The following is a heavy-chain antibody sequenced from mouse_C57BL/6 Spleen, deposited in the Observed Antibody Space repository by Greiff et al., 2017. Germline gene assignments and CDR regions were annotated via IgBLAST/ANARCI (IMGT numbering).Heavy chain of an antibody. CDR2: IYPGDGDT. CDR1: GYAFSSYW. J-gene: IGHJ2*01. D-gene: IGHD1-1*01. CDR3: ARAYYGVSYFDY. V-gene: IGHV1-80*01. Sequence: VQRVESGAELVKPGASVKISCKASGYAFSSYWMNWVKQRPGKGLEWIGQIYPGDGDTNYNGKFKGKATLTADNSSSTAYMQLSSLTSEYSAVYFCARAYYGVSYFDYCGQGTTLTVSS.